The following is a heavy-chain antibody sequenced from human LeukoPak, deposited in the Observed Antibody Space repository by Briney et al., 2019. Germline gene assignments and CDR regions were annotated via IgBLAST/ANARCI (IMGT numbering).Heavy chain of an antibody. V-gene: IGHV3-21*01. J-gene: IGHJ4*02. CDR1: GFTFSSYS. Sequence: GGSLRLSCAASGFTFSSYSMNWVRQAPGKELEWVSSISSSSSYIYYADSVKGRFTISRDNAKNSLYLQMNSLRAEDTAVYYCAGPLQQLAGVFDYWGQGTLVTVSS. CDR3: AGPLQQLAGVFDY. D-gene: IGHD6-13*01. CDR2: ISSSSSYI.